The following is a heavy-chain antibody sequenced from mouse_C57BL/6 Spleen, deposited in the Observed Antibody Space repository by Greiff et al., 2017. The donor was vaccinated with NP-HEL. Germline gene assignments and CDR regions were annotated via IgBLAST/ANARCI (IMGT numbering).Heavy chain of an antibody. V-gene: IGHV1-85*01. J-gene: IGHJ3*01. D-gene: IGHD1-1*01. CDR2: IYPRDGST. Sequence: VHLVESGPELVKPGASVKLSCKASGYTFTSYDINWVKQRPGQGLEWIGWIYPRDGSTKYNEKFKGKATLTVDTSSSTAYMELHSLTSEDSAVYFCANYYGSSYGRFAYWGQGTLVTVSA. CDR3: ANYYGSSYGRFAY. CDR1: GYTFTSYD.